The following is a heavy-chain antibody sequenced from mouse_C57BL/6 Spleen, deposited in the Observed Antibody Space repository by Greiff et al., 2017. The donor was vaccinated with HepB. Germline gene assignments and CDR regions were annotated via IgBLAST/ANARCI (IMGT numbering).Heavy chain of an antibody. CDR1: GFTFSSYA. CDR2: ISDGGSYT. D-gene: IGHD1-1*01. V-gene: IGHV5-4*01. CDR3: AREGGSSSWFAY. Sequence: DVHLVESGGGLVKPGGSLKLSCAASGFTFSSYAMSWVRQTPEKRLEWVATISDGGSYTYYPDNVKGRFTISRDNAKNNLYLQMSHLKSEDTAMYYCAREGGSSSWFAYWGQGTLVTVSA. J-gene: IGHJ3*01.